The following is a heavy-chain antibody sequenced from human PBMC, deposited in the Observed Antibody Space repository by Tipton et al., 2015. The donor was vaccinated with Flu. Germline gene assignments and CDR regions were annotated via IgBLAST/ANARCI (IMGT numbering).Heavy chain of an antibody. D-gene: IGHD3-3*01. CDR3: ARGAYDFWSGYPTHYFDY. Sequence: LRLSCTVSGGSISSGGYYWSWIRQHPGQGLEWIGYIYYSGSTYYNPSLKSRVTISVDTSKNQFSLKLSSVTAADTAVYYCARGAYDFWSGYPTHYFDYWGQGTLVTVSS. V-gene: IGHV4-31*03. J-gene: IGHJ4*02. CDR1: GGSISSGGYY. CDR2: IYYSGST.